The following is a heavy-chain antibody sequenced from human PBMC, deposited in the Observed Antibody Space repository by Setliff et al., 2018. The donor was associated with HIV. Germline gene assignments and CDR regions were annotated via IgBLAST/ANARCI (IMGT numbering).Heavy chain of an antibody. CDR2: IYYSGST. CDR1: GGSISSYY. D-gene: IGHD1-26*01. J-gene: IGHJ3*02. CDR3: ARVHSGSYYVRRDDAFDI. V-gene: IGHV4-59*01. Sequence: PSETLSLTCTVSGGSISSYYWSWIRQPPGKGLEWIGYIYYSGSTNYNPSLKSRVAMSVDTSKNQFSLKLSSVTAADTAVYYCARVHSGSYYVRRDDAFDIWGQGTMVTVSS.